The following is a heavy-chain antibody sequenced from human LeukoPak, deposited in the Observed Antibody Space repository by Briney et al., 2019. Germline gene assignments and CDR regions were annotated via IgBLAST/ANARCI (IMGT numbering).Heavy chain of an antibody. CDR2: IYPGDSDT. J-gene: IGHJ3*02. Sequence: GESLKISCKGSGYTFTSFWIGWVRQMPGKGLEWIGIIYPGDSDTRYSPSFQGQVTISAVKSITTAYLQWSSLKASDTAIYYCASGSGYSGASDIWAKGQWSPSLQ. CDR3: ASGSGYSGASDI. V-gene: IGHV5-51*01. D-gene: IGHD3-3*01. CDR1: GYTFTSFW.